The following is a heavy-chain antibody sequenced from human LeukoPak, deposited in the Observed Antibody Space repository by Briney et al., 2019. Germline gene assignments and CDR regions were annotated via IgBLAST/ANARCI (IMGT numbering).Heavy chain of an antibody. J-gene: IGHJ6*03. CDR2: MNPNSGNT. Sequence: GASVKVSCKASGYTFTSYDINWVRQATGQGLEWMGWMNPNSGNTGYAQKFQGRVTITRNTSISTAYMELSSLRSEDTAVYYCARGTSRHFWSLRYYYYYMDAWGKGTTVTVSS. CDR3: ARGTSRHFWSLRYYYYYMDA. V-gene: IGHV1-8*03. CDR1: GYTFTSYD. D-gene: IGHD3-3*02.